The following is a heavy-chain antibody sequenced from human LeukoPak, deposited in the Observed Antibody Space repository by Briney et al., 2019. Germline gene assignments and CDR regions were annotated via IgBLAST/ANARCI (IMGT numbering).Heavy chain of an antibody. V-gene: IGHV3-64*01. CDR2: ISSNGRIT. Sequence: GGSLRLSCAASGFSFGTYAMHWIRQAPGKGLEYVSAISSNGRITYYANSVKGRFTISRDNSKNILYLQMGSLRGEDTAVYFCARVSGWYWFDNWGQGTLVTVSS. D-gene: IGHD6-19*01. J-gene: IGHJ4*02. CDR1: GFSFGTYA. CDR3: ARVSGWYWFDN.